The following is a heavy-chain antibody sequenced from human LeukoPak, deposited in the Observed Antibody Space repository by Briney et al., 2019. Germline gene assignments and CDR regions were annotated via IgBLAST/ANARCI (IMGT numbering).Heavy chain of an antibody. CDR3: ARRGAAAGTIYYYYYMDV. CDR2: IYYSGST. J-gene: IGHJ6*03. CDR1: GGSISSSSYY. Sequence: SETLSLTCTVSGGSISSSSYYWGWIRQPPGKGGEWIGSIYYSGSTYYNPSLKSRVTISVDTSKNQFSLKLSSVTAADTAVYYCARRGAAAGTIYYYYYMDVWGKGTTVTVSS. V-gene: IGHV4-39*01. D-gene: IGHD6-13*01.